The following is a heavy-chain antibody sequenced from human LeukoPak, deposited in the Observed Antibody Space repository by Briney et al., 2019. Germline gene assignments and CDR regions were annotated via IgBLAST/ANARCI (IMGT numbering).Heavy chain of an antibody. V-gene: IGHV3-66*01. CDR3: AKGPWFGELPIPPSY. CDR2: IYSGGST. CDR1: GFTVSSNY. J-gene: IGHJ4*02. Sequence: PGGSLRLSCAASGFTVSSNYMSWVRQAPGKGLEWVSVIYSGGSTYYADSVKGRFTISRDNSKNTLYLQMNSLRAEDTAVYYCAKGPWFGELPIPPSYWGQGTLVTVSS. D-gene: IGHD3-10*01.